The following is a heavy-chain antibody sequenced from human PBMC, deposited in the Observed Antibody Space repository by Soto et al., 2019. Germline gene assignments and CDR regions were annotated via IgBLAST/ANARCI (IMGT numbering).Heavy chain of an antibody. V-gene: IGHV3-9*01. Sequence: GGSLRLSCAASGFTFDDYAMHWVRQAPGKGLEWVSGISWNSGSIGYADSVKGRFTISRDNAKNSLYLQMNSLRAEDTALYYCAKDMTTVVTSLAPYYYGMDVWGQGTTVTVSS. J-gene: IGHJ6*02. CDR3: AKDMTTVVTSLAPYYYGMDV. D-gene: IGHD4-17*01. CDR1: GFTFDDYA. CDR2: ISWNSGSI.